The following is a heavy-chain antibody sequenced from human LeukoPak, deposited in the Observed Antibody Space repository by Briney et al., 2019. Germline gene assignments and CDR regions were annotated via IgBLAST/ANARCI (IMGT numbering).Heavy chain of an antibody. J-gene: IGHJ5*02. V-gene: IGHV1-2*02. D-gene: IGHD3-22*01. CDR3: AGVGSGYFNWFDH. CDR1: GYTFTCYY. CDR2: INPNSGGT. Sequence: ASVKVSCKASGYTFTCYYMHWVRQAPGQGLEWMGWINPNSGGTNYAQKFQGRVTMTRDTSISTAYMELSRLRSDDTAVYYCAGVGSGYFNWFDHWGQGTLVTVSS.